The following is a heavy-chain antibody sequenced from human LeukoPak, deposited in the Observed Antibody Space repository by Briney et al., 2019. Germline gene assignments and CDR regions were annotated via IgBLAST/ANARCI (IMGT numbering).Heavy chain of an antibody. CDR3: ARGKYDSSGYYLY. D-gene: IGHD3-22*01. CDR1: GYTFTGYY. V-gene: IGHV1-2*02. Sequence: ASVKVSCKASGYTFTGYYMHWVRQAPGQGLEWVGWINPNSGGTNYAQKFQGRVTMTRDTSISTAYMELSRLRSDDTAVYYCARGKYDSSGYYLYWGQGTLVTVSS. CDR2: INPNSGGT. J-gene: IGHJ4*02.